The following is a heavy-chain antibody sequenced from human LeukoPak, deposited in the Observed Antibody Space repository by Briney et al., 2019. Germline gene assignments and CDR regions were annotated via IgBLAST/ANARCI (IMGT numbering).Heavy chain of an antibody. Sequence: GGSLRLSCAASGFTFSSYGMHWVRQAPGKGLEWVAVISYDGSNKYYADSVKGRFTISRDNSKNMLYLQMNSLRGEDTAVYYCARWGPDRGSDYWGQGTLLTASS. D-gene: IGHD3-16*01. CDR3: ARWGPDRGSDY. V-gene: IGHV3-30*03. J-gene: IGHJ4*02. CDR1: GFTFSSYG. CDR2: ISYDGSNK.